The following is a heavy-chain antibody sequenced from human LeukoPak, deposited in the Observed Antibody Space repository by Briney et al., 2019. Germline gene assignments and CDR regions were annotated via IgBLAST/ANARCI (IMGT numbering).Heavy chain of an antibody. V-gene: IGHV3-53*01. J-gene: IGHJ5*02. CDR3: ARGLRSGWFLGWFDP. CDR1: GFTVSSNY. Sequence: GGSLRLSCAASGFTVSSNYMSWVRQAPGKGLEWVSVIYSGGSTYYADSVKGRFTISRDNSKNTLYLQMNSLRAEDTAVYYCARGLRSGWFLGWFDPWGQGTLVTVSS. D-gene: IGHD6-19*01. CDR2: IYSGGST.